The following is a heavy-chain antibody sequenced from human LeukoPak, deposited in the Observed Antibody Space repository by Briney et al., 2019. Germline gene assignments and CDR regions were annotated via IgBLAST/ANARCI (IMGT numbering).Heavy chain of an antibody. CDR2: IIPIFGTA. V-gene: IGHV1-69*05. D-gene: IGHD5-12*01. Sequence: SVKVSCKASGGTFSSYAISWVRQASGQGLEWMGRIIPIFGTANYAQKFQGRVTITTDESTSTAYMELSSLRSGDTAVYYCARGGKRGYSGYVSDYWGQGTLVTVSS. CDR3: ARGGKRGYSGYVSDY. J-gene: IGHJ4*02. CDR1: GGTFSSYA.